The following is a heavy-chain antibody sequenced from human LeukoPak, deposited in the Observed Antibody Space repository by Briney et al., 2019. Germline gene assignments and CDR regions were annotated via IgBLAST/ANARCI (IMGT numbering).Heavy chain of an antibody. Sequence: GGSLRLSCAASGLTFSSYWMSWVRQAPGKGLEWVANIKQDGSEKYYVDSVKGRFTISRDNAKNSLYLQMNSLRAEDTAVYYCARYGSGKYSLFGYWGQGTLVTVSP. CDR3: ARYGSGKYSLFGY. J-gene: IGHJ4*02. V-gene: IGHV3-7*01. CDR2: IKQDGSEK. CDR1: GLTFSSYW. D-gene: IGHD3-10*01.